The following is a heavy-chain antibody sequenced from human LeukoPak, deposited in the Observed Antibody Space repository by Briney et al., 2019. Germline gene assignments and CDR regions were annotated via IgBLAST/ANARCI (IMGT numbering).Heavy chain of an antibody. CDR2: IKEDGSEK. CDR3: ARDLRIWSGYQVFDH. Sequence: GGSLRLPCAASGFTISSYWMSWVRQAPGKGLEWVANIKEDGSEKYYVDSVKGRFTISRDNAKNSLYLQMNSLSAEDTAVYYCARDLRIWSGYQVFDHWGQGTLVTVSS. CDR1: GFTISSYW. V-gene: IGHV3-7*05. J-gene: IGHJ4*02. D-gene: IGHD3-3*01.